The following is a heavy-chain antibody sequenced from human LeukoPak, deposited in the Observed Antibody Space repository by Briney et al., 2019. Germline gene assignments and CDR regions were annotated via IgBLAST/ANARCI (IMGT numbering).Heavy chain of an antibody. D-gene: IGHD3-10*01. CDR1: GFTFSSYA. Sequence: GGSLRLSCAASGFTFSSYAMSWVRQAPGKGLEWVSAISGSGGSTYYADSVKGQFTISRDDSKNTLYLQMNSLRAEDTAVYYCAKAAYYYGSGSYGNWFDPWGQGTLVTVSS. J-gene: IGHJ5*02. CDR3: AKAAYYYGSGSYGNWFDP. V-gene: IGHV3-23*01. CDR2: ISGSGGST.